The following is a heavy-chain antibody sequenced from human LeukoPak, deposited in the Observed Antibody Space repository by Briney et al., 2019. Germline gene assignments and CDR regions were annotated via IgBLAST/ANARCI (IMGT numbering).Heavy chain of an antibody. CDR1: GYTFTGYY. CDR2: INPNSGGT. D-gene: IGHD3-10*01. J-gene: IGHJ5*02. CDR3: ARGLYYYGSGSKSGFDP. Sequence: ASVKVSCKASGYTFTGYYMHWVRQAPGQGLEWMGWINPNSGGTNYAQKFQGRVTMTRDTSISTAYMELSRLRSDDTAVYYCARGLYYYGSGSKSGFDPWGQGTLVTVSS. V-gene: IGHV1-2*02.